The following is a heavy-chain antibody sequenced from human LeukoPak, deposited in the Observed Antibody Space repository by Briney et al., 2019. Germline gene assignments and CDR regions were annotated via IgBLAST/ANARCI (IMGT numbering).Heavy chain of an antibody. V-gene: IGHV3-64*01. CDR3: AREYCSGGRCQYYFDY. CDR1: GFTFSSYA. CDR2: ISSDGGSP. D-gene: IGHD2-15*01. J-gene: IGHJ4*02. Sequence: GGSLRLSCAASGFTFSSYAMRWVRQAPGKGLEYVSGISSDGGSPFHVNSVKGRFTISRDNSKDTLYLQMGSLRAEDMAVYYCAREYCSGGRCQYYFDYWGQGTLVTVSS.